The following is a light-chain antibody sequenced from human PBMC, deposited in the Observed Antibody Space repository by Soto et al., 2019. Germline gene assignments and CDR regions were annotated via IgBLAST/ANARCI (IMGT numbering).Light chain of an antibody. Sequence: EIVLTQSPGTLSLSPGERGTLSCRASQSVSSSYLAWCQQKPGQAPRLLMYGTSTRATGTPDRFSGSGSGTDFTLTISSLEPEDVAVYYCQQYGSSPRTFGQGTKVEVK. J-gene: IGKJ1*01. CDR3: QQYGSSPRT. CDR1: QSVSSSY. V-gene: IGKV3-20*01. CDR2: GTS.